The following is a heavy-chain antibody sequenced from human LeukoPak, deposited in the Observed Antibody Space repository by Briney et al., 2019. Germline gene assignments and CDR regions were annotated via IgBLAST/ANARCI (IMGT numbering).Heavy chain of an antibody. CDR1: GFFSSYS. CDR2: ISSSSSYI. J-gene: IGHJ4*02. Sequence: GGSLRLSCAASGFFSSYSMNWVRQVPGKGLEWVSSISSSSSYIYYADSVKGRFTISRDNAKNSLYLQMNSLRAEDTAVYYCAKQGGSINCSGGSCYSLDYWGQGTLVTVSS. D-gene: IGHD2-15*01. V-gene: IGHV3-21*01. CDR3: AKQGGSINCSGGSCYSLDY.